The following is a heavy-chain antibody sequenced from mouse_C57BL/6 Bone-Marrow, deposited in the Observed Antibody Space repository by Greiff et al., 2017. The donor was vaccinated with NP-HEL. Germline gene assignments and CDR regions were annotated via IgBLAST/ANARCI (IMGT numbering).Heavy chain of an antibody. V-gene: IGHV1-53*01. D-gene: IGHD2-4*01. CDR3: ARVYYDYEGFAY. CDR1: GYTFTSYW. J-gene: IGHJ3*01. CDR2: INPSNGGT. Sequence: QVHVKQSGTELVKPGASVKLSCKASGYTFTSYWMHWVKQRPGQGLEWIGNINPSNGGTNYNEKFKSKATLTVDKSSSTAYMQLSSLTSEDSAVYYCARVYYDYEGFAYWGQGTLVTVSA.